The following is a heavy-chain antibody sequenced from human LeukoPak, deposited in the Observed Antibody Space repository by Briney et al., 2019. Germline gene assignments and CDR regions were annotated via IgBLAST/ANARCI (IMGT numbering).Heavy chain of an antibody. CDR1: GFIFNNFA. CDR2: ISYDGSNK. V-gene: IGHV3-30-3*01. CDR3: ARGGVVVAFYYFDY. D-gene: IGHD2-21*01. Sequence: GGSLRLSCAASGFIFNNFAIHWVRQAPGKGLEWVSVISYDGSNKYYADSVKGRFTISRDNSKNTLYLQMNSLRAEDTAVYYCARGGVVVAFYYFDYWGQGTLVTFSS. J-gene: IGHJ4*02.